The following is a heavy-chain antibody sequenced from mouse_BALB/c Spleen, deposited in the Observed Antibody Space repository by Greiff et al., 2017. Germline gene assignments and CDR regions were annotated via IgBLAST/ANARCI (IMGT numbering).Heavy chain of an antibody. V-gene: IGHV5-6*01. CDR3: ARRGLHAMDY. J-gene: IGHJ4*01. CDR2: ISSGGSYT. Sequence: EVQRVESGGDLVKPGGSLKLSCAASGFTFSSYGMSWVRQTPDKRLEWVATISSGGSYTYYPDSVKGRFTISRDNAKNTLYLQMSSLKSEDTAMYYCARRGLHAMDYWGQGTSVTVSS. D-gene: IGHD3-1*01. CDR1: GFTFSSYG.